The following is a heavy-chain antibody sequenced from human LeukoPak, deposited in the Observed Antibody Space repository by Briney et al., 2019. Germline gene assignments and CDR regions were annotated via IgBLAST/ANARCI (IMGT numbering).Heavy chain of an antibody. Sequence: GSLRLSCAVSGFTFSSYAMSWIRQPPGKGLEWIAEINHSGSTNYNPSLKSRVTVSADTSKKQFSLKLSSVTDADTAVYYCARGRNYYDSSGYPFWGQGTLVTVSS. V-gene: IGHV4-34*01. D-gene: IGHD3-22*01. CDR3: ARGRNYYDSSGYPF. CDR2: INHSGST. J-gene: IGHJ4*02. CDR1: GFTFSSYA.